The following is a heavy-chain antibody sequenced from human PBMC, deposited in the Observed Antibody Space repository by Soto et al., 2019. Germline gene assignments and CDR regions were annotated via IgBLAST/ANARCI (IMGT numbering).Heavy chain of an antibody. CDR3: VSKLGPYYYGLDV. V-gene: IGHV4-4*02. CDR2: IYHTGIA. CDR1: GGSITNNHW. Sequence: QMQLRESGPGLVKPSGTLSLTCTVYGGSITNNHWWSWVRQPPGKGPELIGEIYHTGIANYNPSLASRVDFSVDKSKNQFSLSWPSVTAADTAVYYCVSKLGPYYYGLDVWGQGTTVTVSS. D-gene: IGHD3-16*01. J-gene: IGHJ6*02.